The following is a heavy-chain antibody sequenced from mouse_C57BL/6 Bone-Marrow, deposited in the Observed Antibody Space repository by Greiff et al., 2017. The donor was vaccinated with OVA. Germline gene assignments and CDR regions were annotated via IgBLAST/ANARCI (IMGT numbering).Heavy chain of an antibody. CDR2: INPNNGGT. CDR3: ARAPPWLLWYFDV. D-gene: IGHD2-3*01. J-gene: IGHJ1*03. Sequence: EVQLQQSGPELVKPGASVKISCKASGYTFTDYYMNWVKQSHGKSLEWIGDINPNNGGTSYNQKFKGKATLTVDKSSSTAYMELRSLTSEDSAVYYCARAPPWLLWYFDVWGTGTTVTVSS. CDR1: GYTFTDYY. V-gene: IGHV1-26*01.